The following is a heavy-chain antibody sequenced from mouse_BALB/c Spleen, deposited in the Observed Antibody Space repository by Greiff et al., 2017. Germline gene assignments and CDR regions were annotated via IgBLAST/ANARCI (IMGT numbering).Heavy chain of an antibody. V-gene: IGHV1-7*01. Sequence: QVQLQQSGAELAKPGASVKMSCKASGYSFTSYWMHWVKQRPGQGLEWIGYINPSTGYTEYNQKFKDKATLTADKSSSTAYMLLGSLTSEDAAVYYCARSDGNGFAYWGQGTLVTVSA. CDR3: ARSDGNGFAY. D-gene: IGHD2-1*01. J-gene: IGHJ3*01. CDR2: INPSTGYT. CDR1: GYSFTSYW.